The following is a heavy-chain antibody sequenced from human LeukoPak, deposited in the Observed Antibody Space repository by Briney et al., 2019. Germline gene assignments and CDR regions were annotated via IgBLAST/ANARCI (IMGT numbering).Heavy chain of an antibody. Sequence: SETLSLTCTVSGGSISSYYWSWIRQPPGKGLEWMGYIYYSGSTNYNPSLKSRVTISVDTSKNQFSLKLSSVTAADTAVYYCARTLVVVTAYYFDYWGQGTLVTVSS. D-gene: IGHD2-21*02. V-gene: IGHV4-59*08. CDR2: IYYSGST. J-gene: IGHJ4*02. CDR3: ARTLVVVTAYYFDY. CDR1: GGSISSYY.